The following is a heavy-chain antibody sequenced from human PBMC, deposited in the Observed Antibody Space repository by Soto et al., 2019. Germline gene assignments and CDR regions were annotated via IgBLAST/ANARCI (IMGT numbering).Heavy chain of an antibody. CDR3: ARGTVDTAGGGGYYFDY. CDR1: GFTFSSYD. J-gene: IGHJ4*02. CDR2: IGTAGDT. V-gene: IGHV3-13*01. D-gene: IGHD5-18*01. Sequence: GGSLRLSCAASGFTFSSYDMHWVRQATGKGLEWVSAIGTAGDTYYPGSVKGRFTISRENAKNSLYLQMNSLRAEDTAVYYCARGTVDTAGGGGYYFDYWGQGTLVTVSS.